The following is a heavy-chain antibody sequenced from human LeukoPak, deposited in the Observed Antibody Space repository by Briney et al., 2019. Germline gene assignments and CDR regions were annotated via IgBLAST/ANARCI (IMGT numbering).Heavy chain of an antibody. CDR1: GYSISSGYY. D-gene: IGHD2-15*01. CDR3: ARDWVAGPDAFDI. CDR2: IYHSGST. J-gene: IGHJ3*02. Sequence: SETLSLTCTVSGYSISSGYYWGWIRQPPGKGLEWIGSIYHSGSTYYNPSLKSRVTISVDTSKNQFSLKLSSVTAADTAVYYCARDWVAGPDAFDIWGQGTMVTVSS. V-gene: IGHV4-38-2*02.